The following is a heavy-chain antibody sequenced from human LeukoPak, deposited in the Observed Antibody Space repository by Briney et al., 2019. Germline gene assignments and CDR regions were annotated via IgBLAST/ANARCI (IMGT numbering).Heavy chain of an antibody. CDR3: ARVGLSSPSYFDY. V-gene: IGHV3-21*01. D-gene: IGHD6-19*01. CDR1: GFTFSSYS. CDR2: ISSSSTYI. J-gene: IGHJ4*02. Sequence: GGSLRLSCAASGFTFSSYSMNWVRQAPGKGLEWVSSISSSSTYIYYADSVKGRFTISRDNAKNSLYLQMNSLRAEDTAVYYCARVGLSSPSYFDYWGRGTPVTVSS.